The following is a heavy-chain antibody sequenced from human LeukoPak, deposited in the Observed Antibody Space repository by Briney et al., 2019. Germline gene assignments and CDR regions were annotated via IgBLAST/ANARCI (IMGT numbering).Heavy chain of an antibody. J-gene: IGHJ2*01. Sequence: TGGSLRLSCAASGFTFSASSMNWVRQAPGKGLEWVSSTSGSSTYIYYADSVKGRFTISRDNAKNSLFLQMNSLRDEDAAVYYCARSPEVSPNVIYWYFDLWGRGTLVSVSS. D-gene: IGHD2-8*01. CDR1: GFTFSASS. CDR2: TSGSSTYI. CDR3: ARSPEVSPNVIYWYFDL. V-gene: IGHV3-21*01.